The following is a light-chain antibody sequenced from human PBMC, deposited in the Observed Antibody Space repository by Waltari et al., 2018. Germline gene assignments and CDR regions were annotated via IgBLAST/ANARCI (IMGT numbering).Light chain of an antibody. V-gene: IGLV3-19*01. CDR1: SLRSYY. CDR3: HSRDASGVGGS. Sequence: SFELTQDPTVSVALGQTVRITFQGDSLRSYYASWYQRRPGQAPILVIFDKNNRPSGVPDRFSGSSSDNTAVLTITGAQAEDEASYYCHSRDASGVGGSFGGGTKLTVL. CDR2: DKN. J-gene: IGLJ2*01.